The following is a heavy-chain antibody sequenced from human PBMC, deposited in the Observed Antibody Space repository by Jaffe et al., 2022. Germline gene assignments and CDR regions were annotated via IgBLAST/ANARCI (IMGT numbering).Heavy chain of an antibody. CDR2: IVVGSGNT. CDR3: AAASPYFDWLLPSDAFDI. D-gene: IGHD3-9*01. Sequence: QMQLVQSGPEVKKPGTSVKVSCKASGFTFTSSAMQWVRQARGQRLEWIGWIVVGSGNTNYAQKFQERVTITRDMSTSTAYMELSSLRSEDTAVYYCAAASPYFDWLLPSDAFDIWGQGTMVTVSS. CDR1: GFTFTSSA. J-gene: IGHJ3*02. V-gene: IGHV1-58*02.